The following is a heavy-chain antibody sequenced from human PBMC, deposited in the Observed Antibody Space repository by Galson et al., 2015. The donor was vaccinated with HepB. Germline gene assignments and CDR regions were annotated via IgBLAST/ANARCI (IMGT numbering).Heavy chain of an antibody. CDR2: IYPGDSDT. J-gene: IGHJ3*02. CDR3: ARSLTMVQGVIIKGDAFDI. D-gene: IGHD3-10*01. V-gene: IGHV5-51*03. CDR1: GYSFTSYW. Sequence: QSGAEVKKPGESLKISCKGSGYSFTSYWIGWVRQMPGKGLEWMGIIYPGDSDTRYSPSFQGQVTISADKSISTAYLQWSSLKASDTAMYYCARSLTMVQGVIIKGDAFDIWGQGTMVTVSS.